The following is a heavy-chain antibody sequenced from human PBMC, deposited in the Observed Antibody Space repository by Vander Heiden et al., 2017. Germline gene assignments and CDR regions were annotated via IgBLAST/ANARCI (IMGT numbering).Heavy chain of an antibody. D-gene: IGHD3-10*01. CDR1: GFTFSSYS. CDR2: ISTTSNYI. J-gene: IGHJ4*02. Sequence: EVQLVESGGGLVQPGGSLRLSCEASGFTFSSYSMNWVRQAPGKGLEWVSSISTTSNYIYYADSVKGRFTISRDNANNSLYLQMNSLRAEDTAVYYCTRDPSLLWFGELLHFDYWGQGTLVTVSS. V-gene: IGHV3-21*01. CDR3: TRDPSLLWFGELLHFDY.